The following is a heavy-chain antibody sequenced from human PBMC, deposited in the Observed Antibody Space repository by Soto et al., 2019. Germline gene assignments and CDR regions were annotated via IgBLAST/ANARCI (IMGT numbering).Heavy chain of an antibody. D-gene: IGHD6-19*01. V-gene: IGHV3-9*01. J-gene: IGHJ5*02. CDR3: AKDIDGGWYEDGWFDP. Sequence: PGGSLRLSCAASGFTFDDYAMRWVRQAPGKGLEWVSGISWNSGSIGYADSVKGRFTISRDNAKNSLYLQMNSLRAEDTALYYCAKDIDGGWYEDGWFDPWGQGTLVTVSS. CDR1: GFTFDDYA. CDR2: ISWNSGSI.